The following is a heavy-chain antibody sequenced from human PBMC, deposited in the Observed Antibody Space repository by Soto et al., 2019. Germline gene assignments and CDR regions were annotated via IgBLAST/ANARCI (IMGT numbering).Heavy chain of an antibody. Sequence: GGSLRFPGVASVFTFSFYWMNWVRQPPGKGLGGLANINQDGDEANILDSVKGRLTISKDNAKNSLFLQMNSLRVDDTAVYYCARTGDGHHDFLDYWGQGALVTVSS. CDR3: ARTGDGHHDFLDY. CDR1: VFTFSFYW. D-gene: IGHD1-1*01. CDR2: INQDGDEA. V-gene: IGHV3-7*01. J-gene: IGHJ4*02.